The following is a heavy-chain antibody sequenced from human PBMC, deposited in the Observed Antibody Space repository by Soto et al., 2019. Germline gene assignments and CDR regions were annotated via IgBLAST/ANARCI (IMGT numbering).Heavy chain of an antibody. J-gene: IGHJ4*02. D-gene: IGHD3-3*01. Sequence: GGSLRLSCAASGFTFSSYSMNWVRQAPGKGLEWVSYISSSSSTIYYADSVKGRFTISRDNAKNSLYLQMNSLRAEDTAVYYCARDLDNYDRGSFDYWGQGTLVTVSS. CDR1: GFTFSSYS. CDR3: ARDLDNYDRGSFDY. CDR2: ISSSSSTI. V-gene: IGHV3-48*01.